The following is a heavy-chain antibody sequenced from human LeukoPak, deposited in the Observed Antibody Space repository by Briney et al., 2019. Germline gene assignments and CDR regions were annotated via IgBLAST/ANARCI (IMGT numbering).Heavy chain of an antibody. CDR2: IRYDGSNK. J-gene: IGHJ4*02. CDR3: ARLGYCSGGSCYPGDSLDY. Sequence: TGGSLRLSCAASGFTFSSYDMHWVRQAPGKGLEWVAFIRYDGSNKYYADSVKGRFTISRDNAKNSLYLQMNSLRAEDTAVYYCARLGYCSGGSCYPGDSLDYWGQGTLVTVSS. D-gene: IGHD2-15*01. CDR1: GFTFSSYD. V-gene: IGHV3-30*02.